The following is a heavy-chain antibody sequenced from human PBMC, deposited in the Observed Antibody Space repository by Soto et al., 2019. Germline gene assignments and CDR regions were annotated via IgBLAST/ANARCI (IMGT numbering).Heavy chain of an antibody. D-gene: IGHD3-16*01. J-gene: IGHJ6*02. CDR3: ASLGRHG. CDR2: ISWNSARI. Sequence: EVQLVESGGGLVQPGRSLRLSCAASGFTFNDYAMHWVRQTPGKGLEWVSGISWNSARIGYADSVKGRFTISRDNAKNSLHLQMNGLRTEDTALYYCASLGRHGWGQGTTVTVSS. V-gene: IGHV3-9*01. CDR1: GFTFNDYA.